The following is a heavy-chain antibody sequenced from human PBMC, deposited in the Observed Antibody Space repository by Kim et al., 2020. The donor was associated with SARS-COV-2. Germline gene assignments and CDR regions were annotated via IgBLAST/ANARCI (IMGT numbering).Heavy chain of an antibody. Sequence: ASVKVSCKASGYTFTSYGISWVRQAPGQGLEWMGWISAYNGNTNYAQKLQGRVTMTTDTSTSTAYMELRSLRSDDTAVYYCARYGSGSRQFPNNWFDPWGQETLVTVSS. D-gene: IGHD3-10*01. CDR1: GYTFTSYG. CDR2: ISAYNGNT. V-gene: IGHV1-18*01. J-gene: IGHJ5*02. CDR3: ARYGSGSRQFPNNWFDP.